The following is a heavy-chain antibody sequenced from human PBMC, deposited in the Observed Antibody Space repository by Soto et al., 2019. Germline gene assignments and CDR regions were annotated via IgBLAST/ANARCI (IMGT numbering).Heavy chain of an antibody. CDR1: GGTFSSYT. V-gene: IGHV1-69*08. D-gene: IGHD5-12*01. CDR2: IIPILGIA. Sequence: QVQLVQSGAEVKKPGSSVKVSCKASGGTFSSYTISWVRQAPGQGREWMGRIIPILGIANYAQKFQGRVTITADKSTSTDYMELSSLRSEDTAVYYCARDREVATYYYYYYMDVWGKGTTVTVSS. CDR3: ARDREVATYYYYYYMDV. J-gene: IGHJ6*03.